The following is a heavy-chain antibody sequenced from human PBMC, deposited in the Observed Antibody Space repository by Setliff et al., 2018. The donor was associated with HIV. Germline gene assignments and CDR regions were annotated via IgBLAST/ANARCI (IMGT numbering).Heavy chain of an antibody. D-gene: IGHD3-16*01. Sequence: GASVKVSCQASGYTFTSYAMHWVRQAPGQRLEWMGWIHAGNGYTKYSQKFQGRVTFTRDTSPSAAYMDLSSLRSEDTAAYYCARIWGIPPLYYFDYWGQGTLVTVSS. V-gene: IGHV1-3*01. CDR3: ARIWGIPPLYYFDY. J-gene: IGHJ4*02. CDR1: GYTFTSYA. CDR2: IHAGNGYT.